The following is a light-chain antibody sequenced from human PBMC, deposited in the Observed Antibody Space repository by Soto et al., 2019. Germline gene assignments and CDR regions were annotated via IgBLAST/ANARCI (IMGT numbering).Light chain of an antibody. CDR1: TGAVTSDSY. CDR2: TIS. J-gene: IGLJ1*01. CDR3: LLYYDGAYV. Sequence: QTVVTQEPSLTVSPGGTVTLTCASSTGAVTSDSYPSWLQQKPGQAPRPLIYTISNKHSWTPARFSGSLLGGKAALTLSEVQPEDEAAYFCLLYYDGAYVFGPGTKVTVL. V-gene: IGLV7-43*01.